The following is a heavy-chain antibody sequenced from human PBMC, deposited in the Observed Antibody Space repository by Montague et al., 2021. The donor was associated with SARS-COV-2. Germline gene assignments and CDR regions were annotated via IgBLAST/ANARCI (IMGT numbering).Heavy chain of an antibody. Sequence: SETLSLTCTVSGGSINPYYWSWIRQSPGKGLECIGYTSYSGSTDYNPSLKSRVTISIDTSKNQFSLKLSSVTAADTAVYYCARHTSERITMVQAFDIWGQGTMVTVSS. D-gene: IGHD3-10*01. J-gene: IGHJ3*02. CDR2: TSYSGST. V-gene: IGHV4-59*08. CDR1: GGSINPYY. CDR3: ARHTSERITMVQAFDI.